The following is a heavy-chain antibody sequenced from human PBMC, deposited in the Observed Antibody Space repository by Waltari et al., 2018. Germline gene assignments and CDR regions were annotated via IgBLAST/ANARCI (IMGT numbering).Heavy chain of an antibody. CDR1: GGSVSGDY. CDR2: VSHSGAL. CDR3: ARQIGGRLLWDY. J-gene: IGHJ4*02. V-gene: IGHV4-59*02. Sequence: QVQLQESCPGLLNPSETLSLTCSVSGGSVSGDYWSWIRQPPGKGLDFIAYVSHSGALIKSPDLKSRVTIALDTAKSQFTLNLDSVTAADTAVYYCARQIGGRLLWDYWGQGTLVVVSS. D-gene: IGHD2-21*02.